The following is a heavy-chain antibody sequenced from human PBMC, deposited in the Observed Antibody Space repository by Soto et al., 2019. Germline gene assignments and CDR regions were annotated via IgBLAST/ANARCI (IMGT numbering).Heavy chain of an antibody. V-gene: IGHV1-69*13. D-gene: IGHD3-3*01. Sequence: SVKVSCKASGGTFSSYAISWVRQAPGQGLEWMGGIIPIFGTANYAQKFQGRVTITADESTSTAYMELSSLRSEDTAVYYCAGGSDFWSGDYGMDVWGQGTTVTVSS. CDR3: AGGSDFWSGDYGMDV. CDR2: IIPIFGTA. J-gene: IGHJ6*02. CDR1: GGTFSSYA.